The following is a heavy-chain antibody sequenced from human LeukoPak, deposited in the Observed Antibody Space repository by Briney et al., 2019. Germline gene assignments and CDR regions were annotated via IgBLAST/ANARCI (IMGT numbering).Heavy chain of an antibody. V-gene: IGHV4-4*07. D-gene: IGHD2-15*01. Sequence: SETLSLTCTVSGGSISSYYWSWIRQPAGKGLEWIGRIYTSGSTNYNPSLKGRVTMSVDTSKNQFSLKLSSVTAADTAVYYCARDNLGYCSGGSCGRWFDPWGQGTLVTVSS. CDR3: ARDNLGYCSGGSCGRWFDP. CDR1: GGSISSYY. CDR2: IYTSGST. J-gene: IGHJ5*02.